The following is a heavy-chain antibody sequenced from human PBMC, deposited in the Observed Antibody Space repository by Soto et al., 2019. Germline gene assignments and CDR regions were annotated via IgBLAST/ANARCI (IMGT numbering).Heavy chain of an antibody. CDR2: IIPIFGTA. J-gene: IGHJ4*02. CDR1: GGTFSRYA. CDR3: ARDRLLPYCSSTSCYGGVTDY. Sequence: SVKVSCKASGGTFSRYAISWVRQAPGQGLEWMGGIIPIFGTANYAQKFQGRVTITADKSTSTAYMELSSLRSEDTAVYYCARDRLLPYCSSTSCYGGVTDYWGQGTLVTVSS. D-gene: IGHD2-2*01. V-gene: IGHV1-69*06.